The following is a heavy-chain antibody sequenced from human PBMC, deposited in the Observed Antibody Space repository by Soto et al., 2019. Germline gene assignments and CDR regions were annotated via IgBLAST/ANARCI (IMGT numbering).Heavy chain of an antibody. CDR2: ISGSGGST. J-gene: IGHJ4*02. D-gene: IGHD2-2*01. CDR1: GFTFSSYA. CDR3: AKFQKGVVPAAIWPHRHCPDY. Sequence: GGSLRLSCAASGFTFSSYAMSWVRQAPGKGLEWVSAISGSGGSTYYADSVKGRFTISRDNSKNTLYLQMNSLRAEDTAVYYCAKFQKGVVPAAIWPHRHCPDYWGQGTLVTVSS. V-gene: IGHV3-23*01.